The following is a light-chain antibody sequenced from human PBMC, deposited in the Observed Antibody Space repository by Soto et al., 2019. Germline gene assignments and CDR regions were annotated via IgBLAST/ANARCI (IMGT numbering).Light chain of an antibody. CDR1: SSNIGAGYD. J-gene: IGLJ1*01. CDR3: QSYDSSLIVSKV. V-gene: IGLV1-40*01. CDR2: ANS. Sequence: QSVLTQPPSVSGAPGQRVTISCSGSSSNIGAGYDVQWYRQFPGTAPKLIIYANSDRPSGVPDRFSGSKSGTSASLAITGLQAEDEADYYCQSYDSSLIVSKVFGTGTKVNV.